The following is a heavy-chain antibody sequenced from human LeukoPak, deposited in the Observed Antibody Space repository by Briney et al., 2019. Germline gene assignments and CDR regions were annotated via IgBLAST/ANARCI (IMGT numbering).Heavy chain of an antibody. V-gene: IGHV1-18*04. J-gene: IGHJ4*02. CDR3: ARERVSSGWYLDY. CDR2: ISAYNGNT. Sequence: ASVKVSCKASGYTFTGYYMHWVRQAPGQGLEWMGWISAYNGNTNYAQKLQGRVTMTTDTSTSTAYMELRSLRSDDTAVYYCARERVSSGWYLDYWGQGTLVTVSS. D-gene: IGHD6-19*01. CDR1: GYTFTGYY.